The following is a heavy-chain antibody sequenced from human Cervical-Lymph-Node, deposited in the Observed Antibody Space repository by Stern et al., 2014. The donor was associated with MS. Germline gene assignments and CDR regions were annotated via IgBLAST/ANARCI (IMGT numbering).Heavy chain of an antibody. CDR2: IYLGDSDT. J-gene: IGHJ4*02. CDR1: GYTFTANW. Sequence: QLVQSGAEVKKPGESLKISCTGSGYTFTANWIDWVRQMPGNGLEWSGIIYLGDSDTRYSPPFQGQVAISADNAISTAFLQWSSLKASDTAMYYCARVYGDYAFDYWGQGPLVTVSS. V-gene: IGHV5-51*01. CDR3: ARVYGDYAFDY. D-gene: IGHD4-17*01.